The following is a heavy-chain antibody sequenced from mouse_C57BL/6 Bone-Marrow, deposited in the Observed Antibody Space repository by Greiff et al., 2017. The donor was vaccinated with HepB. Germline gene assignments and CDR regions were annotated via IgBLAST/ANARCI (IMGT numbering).Heavy chain of an antibody. CDR1: GYTFTSHW. D-gene: IGHD1-1*01. J-gene: IGHJ2*01. Sequence: VQLQQSGPELVRPGASVKISCNAPGYTFTSHWMQWVRQRPGQGLEWSGEIFPGSGSTYYNENFKGKATLTVDTSSSSAYMQLSSLTSEDSAVYVCARWGLITTVVAQTNYYFDYWGQGTTLTVSS. V-gene: IGHV1-56*01. CDR3: ARWGLITTVVAQTNYYFDY. CDR2: IFPGSGST.